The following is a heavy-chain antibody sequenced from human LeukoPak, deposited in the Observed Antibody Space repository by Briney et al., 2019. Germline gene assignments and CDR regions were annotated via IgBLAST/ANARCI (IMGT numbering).Heavy chain of an antibody. D-gene: IGHD7-27*01. CDR2: IYYSGST. J-gene: IGHJ4*02. V-gene: IGHV4-4*07. CDR1: GASIRGSY. Sequence: SETLSLTCTVSGASIRGSYWSWIRQPAGRGLEWIGRIYYSGSTNYNPSLKSRVTISVDTSKNQFSLKLSSVTAADTAVYYCARGWGYFDYWGQGTLVAVSS. CDR3: ARGWGYFDY.